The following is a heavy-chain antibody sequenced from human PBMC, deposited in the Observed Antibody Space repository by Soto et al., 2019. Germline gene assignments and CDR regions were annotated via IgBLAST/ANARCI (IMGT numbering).Heavy chain of an antibody. CDR1: GFTFSSYS. J-gene: IGHJ4*02. D-gene: IGHD2-8*01. CDR2: ISSSSSTI. Sequence: EVQLVESGGGLVQPGGSLRLSCAASGFTFSSYSMNWVRQAPGKGLEWVSYISSSSSTIYYADSVKGRFTISRDNAKNSLYLQMNSLRAEDTAVYYCARENVLMVYDIPDSPYYFDYWGQGTLVTVSS. CDR3: ARENVLMVYDIPDSPYYFDY. V-gene: IGHV3-48*01.